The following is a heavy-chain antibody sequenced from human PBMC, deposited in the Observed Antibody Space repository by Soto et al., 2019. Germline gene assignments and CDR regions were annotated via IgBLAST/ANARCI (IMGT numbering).Heavy chain of an antibody. CDR3: ALRGDSSSWRYYYYGIEV. J-gene: IGHJ6*02. V-gene: IGHV1-69*01. CDR1: GGTFSSYA. Sequence: QVQLVQSGAEVKKPGSSVKVSCKASGGTFSSYAISWVRQAPGQGLEWMGGIIPIFGTANYAQKFQGRVTITADESTSTAYMELSSLRSEDTAVYYCALRGDSSSWRYYYYGIEVWGQGTTVTVSS. D-gene: IGHD6-6*01. CDR2: IIPIFGTA.